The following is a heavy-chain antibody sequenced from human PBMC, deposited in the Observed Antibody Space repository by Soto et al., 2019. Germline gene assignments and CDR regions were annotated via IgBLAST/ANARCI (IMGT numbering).Heavy chain of an antibody. D-gene: IGHD3-16*01. V-gene: IGHV4-31*03. J-gene: IGHJ4*02. CDR1: GGSISSGSYY. CDR3: AREGGDGVDF. Sequence: QVQMQESGPGLVKPSQTLSLTCTVSGGSISSGSYYWTWIRQHPGKGLEWIGYTYYTGSSNYNPSLKSRVTISVDTSKNQFSLKLSSVTAADTAVYYCAREGGDGVDFWGQGTLVSVSS. CDR2: TYYTGSS.